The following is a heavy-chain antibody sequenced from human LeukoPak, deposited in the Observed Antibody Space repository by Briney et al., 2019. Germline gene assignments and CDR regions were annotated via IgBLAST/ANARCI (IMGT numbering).Heavy chain of an antibody. J-gene: IGHJ6*03. CDR1: GYTFSGYF. V-gene: IGHV1-2*02. Sequence: ASVKVSCKASGYTFSGYFIHWVRQAPGQGLEWMGWINPNSGGTNYAQKFQGRVTMTRDTSITTAYMDLTRLRFDDTAVYYCARGGAPIFYYYMDVWGKGTTVTVSS. D-gene: IGHD3-3*02. CDR3: ARGGAPIFYYYMDV. CDR2: INPNSGGT.